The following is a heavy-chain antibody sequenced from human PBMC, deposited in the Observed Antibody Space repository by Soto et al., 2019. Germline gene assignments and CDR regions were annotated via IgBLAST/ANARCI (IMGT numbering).Heavy chain of an antibody. CDR2: IYSGGST. V-gene: IGHV3-53*01. Sequence: LRLSCAASGFTVSSNYMSWVRQAPGKGLQWVSVIYSGGSTYYADSVKGRFTISRDNSKNTLYLQMNSLRAEDTAVYYCASERLRWGQDTGLNFDYWGQGTLVTVSS. J-gene: IGHJ4*02. D-gene: IGHD4-17*01. CDR3: ASERLRWGQDTGLNFDY. CDR1: GFTVSSNY.